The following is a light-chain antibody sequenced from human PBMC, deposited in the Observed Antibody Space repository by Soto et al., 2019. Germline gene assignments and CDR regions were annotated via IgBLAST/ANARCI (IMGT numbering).Light chain of an antibody. J-gene: IGKJ1*01. CDR2: DAS. CDR1: QNISNW. Sequence: DIQMTQSPSTLSASVGERVTFSCRASQNISNWLAWYQQKPGKAPKLLIYDASTLEGGVPSRFRGSGSGSEFTLTISSLQPSDFATYYCQQYNTYSWTFGQGTKVEIK. CDR3: QQYNTYSWT. V-gene: IGKV1-5*01.